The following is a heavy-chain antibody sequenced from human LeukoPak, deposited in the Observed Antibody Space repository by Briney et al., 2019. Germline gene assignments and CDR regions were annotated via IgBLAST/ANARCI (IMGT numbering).Heavy chain of an antibody. J-gene: IGHJ5*02. D-gene: IGHD2-2*01. Sequence: PSETLSLTCTVFGGSISSGSFYWSWIRQPAGKGLEWIGRIYTTGRTNYNPSLKSRVTISVDTSKNQFSLKLSSVTAADTAVYYCARGAVVVPNWFDPWGQGTLVTVSS. V-gene: IGHV4-61*02. CDR2: IYTTGRT. CDR3: ARGAVVVPNWFDP. CDR1: GGSISSGSFY.